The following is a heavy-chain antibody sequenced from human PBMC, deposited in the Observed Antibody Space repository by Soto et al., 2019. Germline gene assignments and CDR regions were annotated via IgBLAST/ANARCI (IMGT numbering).Heavy chain of an antibody. Sequence: PSETLSLTCAVSGGSISSSNWWSWVRQPPGKGLEWIGEIYHSGSTNYNPSLKSRVTISVDKSKNQFSLKLSSVTAADTAVYYCAREPWGPLITMVRGVFSSWGQGTLVTVSS. J-gene: IGHJ4*02. D-gene: IGHD3-10*01. CDR2: IYHSGST. CDR1: GGSISSSNW. CDR3: AREPWGPLITMVRGVFSS. V-gene: IGHV4-4*02.